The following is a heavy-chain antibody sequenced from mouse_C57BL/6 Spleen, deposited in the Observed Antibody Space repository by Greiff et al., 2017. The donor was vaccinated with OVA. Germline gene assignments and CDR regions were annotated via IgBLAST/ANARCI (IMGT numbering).Heavy chain of an antibody. CDR1: GYTFTSYG. CDR3: AREGYDYDRAMDY. D-gene: IGHD2-4*01. Sequence: VQLQQSGAELVRPGSSVKMSCKTSGYTFTSYGINWVKQRPGQGLEWIGYIYIGNGNTEYNEKFKGKATLTTDTSSSTAYMQLSSLTSEDSAIYFCAREGYDYDRAMDYWGQGTSVTVSS. CDR2: IYIGNGNT. V-gene: IGHV1-58*01. J-gene: IGHJ4*01.